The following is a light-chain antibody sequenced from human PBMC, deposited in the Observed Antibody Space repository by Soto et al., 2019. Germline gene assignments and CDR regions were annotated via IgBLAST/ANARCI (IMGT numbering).Light chain of an antibody. CDR1: SSNIGAGYD. V-gene: IGLV1-40*01. Sequence: QSVLTQPPSVSGAPGQRVTISCTGSSSNIGAGYDVHWYHQLPGTAPKLLIYGNSNRPSGVPDRFSGSKSGTSASLAITGLQAEDEADYYCQSYDSSLSGRVVFGGGTKLTVL. CDR3: QSYDSSLSGRVV. CDR2: GNS. J-gene: IGLJ2*01.